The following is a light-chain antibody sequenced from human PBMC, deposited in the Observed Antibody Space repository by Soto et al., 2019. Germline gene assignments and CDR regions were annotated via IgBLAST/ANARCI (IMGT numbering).Light chain of an antibody. J-gene: IGKJ3*01. CDR2: DAS. Sequence: AIQLTQSPSSLSASVGDRVTITCRASQGISSALAWYQQKPGKAPKLLIYDASSLESGVPSRFSGSGSGTDFNLTISSLQPEDFATYYCQQFNSYLRSFTFGHGTKVDIK. V-gene: IGKV1-13*02. CDR3: QQFNSYLRSFT. CDR1: QGISSA.